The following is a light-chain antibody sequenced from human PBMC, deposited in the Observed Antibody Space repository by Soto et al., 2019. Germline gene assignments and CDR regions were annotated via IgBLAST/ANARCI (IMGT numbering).Light chain of an antibody. V-gene: IGLV1-40*01. J-gene: IGLJ3*02. CDR1: SSNIGAGYD. Sequence: QSVLTQPPSVSGAPGQRVTISCTGSSSNIGAGYDVHWYQQLPGTAPKLLIYGNSNRPSGVPDRFAGSKSGTSASLAITGLQAEDEADYYCQSYDSSLSGSVFGGGTKLTVI. CDR2: GNS. CDR3: QSYDSSLSGSV.